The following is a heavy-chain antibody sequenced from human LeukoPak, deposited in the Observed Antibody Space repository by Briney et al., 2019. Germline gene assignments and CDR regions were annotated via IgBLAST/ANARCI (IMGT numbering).Heavy chain of an antibody. CDR2: IWYDGSNK. CDR1: GFTFSSYG. CDR3: AKYASSTDYDSGLDV. V-gene: IGHV3-33*06. J-gene: IGHJ6*01. D-gene: IGHD2-2*01. Sequence: PGGSLRLSCAASGFTFSSYGMHWVRQAPGKGLEWVAVIWYDGSNKYYADSVKGRFTISRDNSKKTVYLQVNSLRAEDTAVYYCAKYASSTDYDSGLDVGGQATTVTVS.